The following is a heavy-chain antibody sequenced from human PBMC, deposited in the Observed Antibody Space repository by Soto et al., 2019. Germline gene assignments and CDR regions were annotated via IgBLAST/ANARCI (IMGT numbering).Heavy chain of an antibody. J-gene: IGHJ4*02. V-gene: IGHV4-34*01. Sequence: PSETLSLTCAVYGGSFSGYYWSWIRQPPGKGLEWIGEINHSGSTNYNPSLKSRVTISVDTSKNQFSLKLSSVTAADTAVYYCARWLGYGPHFDYWGQGTLVPSPQ. CDR1: GGSFSGYY. D-gene: IGHD5-12*01. CDR2: INHSGST. CDR3: ARWLGYGPHFDY.